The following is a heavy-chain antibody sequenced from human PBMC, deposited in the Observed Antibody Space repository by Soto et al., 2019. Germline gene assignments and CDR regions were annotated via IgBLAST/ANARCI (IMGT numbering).Heavy chain of an antibody. J-gene: IGHJ4*02. CDR2: ISYDGSNK. CDR3: AKVLDGYISPDFDY. Sequence: GGSLRLSCAASGFTFSSYGMHWVRQAPGKGLECVAVISYDGSNKYYADSVKGRFTISRDNSKNTLYLQMNSLRAEDTAVYYCAKVLDGYISPDFDYWGQGTLVTVSS. V-gene: IGHV3-30*18. D-gene: IGHD5-12*01. CDR1: GFTFSSYG.